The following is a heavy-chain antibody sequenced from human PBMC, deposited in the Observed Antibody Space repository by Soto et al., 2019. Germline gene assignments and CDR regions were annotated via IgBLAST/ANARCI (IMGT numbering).Heavy chain of an antibody. Sequence: GGSLRLSCAASGFTFSSYAMSWVRQAPGKGLEWVSTLAPNGEGASYADSVKGRFTISRDNSNSTSTAYMELRSLRSDDTAVYYCARGGSKRGFDPWGQGTLVTVSS. D-gene: IGHD6-13*01. CDR2: LAPNGEGA. V-gene: IGHV3-23*01. CDR3: ARGGSKRGFDP. J-gene: IGHJ5*02. CDR1: GFTFSSYA.